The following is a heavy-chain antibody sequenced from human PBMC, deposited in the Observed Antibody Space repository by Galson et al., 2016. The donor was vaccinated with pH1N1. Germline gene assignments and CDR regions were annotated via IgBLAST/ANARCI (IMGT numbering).Heavy chain of an antibody. D-gene: IGHD3-10*01. Sequence: QSGAEVKKPGKSLKISCKGSGYSFTNYWIGWVRQMPGEGLEWMGIIYPSDSDTRYSPSFQGQVTISADKSISTAYLQWSSLKASDTAIHYCARGSGSPGSYTYYGMDVWGQGTTVTVSS. CDR1: GYSFTNYW. CDR2: IYPSDSDT. J-gene: IGHJ6*02. V-gene: IGHV5-51*01. CDR3: ARGSGSPGSYTYYGMDV.